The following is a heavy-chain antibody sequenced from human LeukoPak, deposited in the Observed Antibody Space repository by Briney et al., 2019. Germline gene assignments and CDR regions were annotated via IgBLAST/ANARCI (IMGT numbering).Heavy chain of an antibody. D-gene: IGHD6-6*01. J-gene: IGHJ3*02. CDR3: ARVKQLARIAFDI. CDR1: GYTFTGYY. V-gene: IGHV1-2*02. CDR2: INPNSGDT. Sequence: GASVKVSCKTSGYTFTGYYIHWVRQAPGQGLEWMGWINPNSGDTNYAQKFQGRVTMTRDTSISTAYMELSRLRSDDTAVYYCARVKQLARIAFDIWGQGTMVTVSS.